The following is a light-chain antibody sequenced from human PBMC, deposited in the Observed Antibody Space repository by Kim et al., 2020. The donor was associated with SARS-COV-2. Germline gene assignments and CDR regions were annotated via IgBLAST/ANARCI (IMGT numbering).Light chain of an antibody. CDR2: GAS. Sequence: SPEERATLSCKASQSISSNLAWYQQKPGQAPWLLVCGASTRATGIPARFSGSGSGTVFTLTSSGLQSEDFAVYYCQKYNNWPRAYTFGQGTKVEI. CDR3: QKYNNWPRAYT. J-gene: IGKJ2*01. V-gene: IGKV3-15*01. CDR1: QSISSN.